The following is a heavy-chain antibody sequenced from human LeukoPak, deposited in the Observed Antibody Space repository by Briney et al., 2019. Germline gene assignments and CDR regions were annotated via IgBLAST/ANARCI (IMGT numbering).Heavy chain of an antibody. V-gene: IGHV4-34*01. D-gene: IGHD2-2*01. CDR2: INHSGST. CDR3: ARGGPAAMPYYYYYYMDV. J-gene: IGHJ6*03. Sequence: SETLSLTCAVYGGSFSGYYWSWIRQPPGKGLEWIGEINHSGSTNYNPSLKSRVTISVDTSKNQFSLKLSSVTAADTAVYYCARGGPAAMPYYYYYYMDVWGKGTTVTVPS. CDR1: GGSFSGYY.